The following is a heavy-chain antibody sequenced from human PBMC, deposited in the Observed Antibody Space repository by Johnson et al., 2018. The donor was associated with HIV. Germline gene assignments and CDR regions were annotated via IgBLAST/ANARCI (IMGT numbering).Heavy chain of an antibody. V-gene: IGHV3-11*04. Sequence: QVQLLESGGGVVQPGRSLRLSCAASGFTFSDYYMRWIRQAPGKVLEWVSYISGSGSTMYYADSVKGRFTISRDNAKNSLYLQRSSLRVEDTAVYYCVRDLRHDYGGSDAFDIWGQGTMVTVSS. J-gene: IGHJ3*02. D-gene: IGHD4-23*01. CDR3: VRDLRHDYGGSDAFDI. CDR1: GFTFSDYY. CDR2: ISGSGSTM.